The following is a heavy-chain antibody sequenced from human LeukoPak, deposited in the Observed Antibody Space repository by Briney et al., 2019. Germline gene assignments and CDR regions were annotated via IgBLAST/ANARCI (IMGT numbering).Heavy chain of an antibody. CDR2: TWSDGSNK. CDR3: ARDPAYSYSTSWYYVDY. J-gene: IGHJ4*02. CDR1: GFTFSSCG. V-gene: IGHV3-33*01. Sequence: TGGSLRLSCAASGFTFSSCGMHWVRQAPGKGLEWLAVTWSDGSNKYYADSVKGRFTISRDNSKNTLYLQMNSLRAEDTAVYYCARDPAYSYSTSWYYVDYWGQGTLVTISS. D-gene: IGHD6-13*01.